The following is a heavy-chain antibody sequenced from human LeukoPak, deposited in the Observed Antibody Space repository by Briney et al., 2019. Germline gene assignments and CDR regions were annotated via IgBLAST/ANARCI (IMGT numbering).Heavy chain of an antibody. CDR3: ARGRDTAMVNYYYYYMDV. CDR2: IIPIFGTA. CDR1: GGTFSSYA. Sequence: SVKVSCKASGGTFSSYAISWVRQAPGQGLEWMGGIIPIFGTANYAQKFQGRVTITADESTSTAYMELSSLRSEDTAVYYCARGRDTAMVNYYYYYMDVWGKGTTVTVSS. D-gene: IGHD5-18*01. V-gene: IGHV1-69*01. J-gene: IGHJ6*03.